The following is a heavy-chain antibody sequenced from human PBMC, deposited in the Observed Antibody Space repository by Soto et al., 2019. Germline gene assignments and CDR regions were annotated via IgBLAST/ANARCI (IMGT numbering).Heavy chain of an antibody. V-gene: IGHV3-74*01. J-gene: IGHJ4*02. D-gene: IGHD1-26*01. CDR2: IDGAAATT. CDR1: GFTFNNKW. CDR3: ARGGAMGVDY. Sequence: VQLVESGGGLVRPGESLRLSCTASGFTFNNKWMHWVRQAPGKGLVWLSRIDGAAATTNYADSVKGRFTISRDNAKNLVFLHVNGLTDEDTAVYYCARGGAMGVDYWGQGTLVTVSS.